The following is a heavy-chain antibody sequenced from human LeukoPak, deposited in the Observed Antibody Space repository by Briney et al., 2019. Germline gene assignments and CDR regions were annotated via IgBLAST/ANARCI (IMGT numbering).Heavy chain of an antibody. CDR3: SSSTAIGY. Sequence: GGSLRLSCAASEFTFSSYEMNWVRQAPGKGLEWLSYISSSGTTIYYAASVKGRFTISRDNAKNSLYLQMSSLRTEDTAVYYCSSSTAIGYWGQGTLVTVSS. J-gene: IGHJ4*02. V-gene: IGHV3-48*03. CDR1: EFTFSSYE. CDR2: ISSSGTTI.